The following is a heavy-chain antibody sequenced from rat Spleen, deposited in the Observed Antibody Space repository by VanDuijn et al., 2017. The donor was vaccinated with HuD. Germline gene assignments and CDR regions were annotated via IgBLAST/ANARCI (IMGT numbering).Heavy chain of an antibody. Sequence: EVQLVESGGGLVQPGRSMKLSCAASGFTFSNYDMAWVRQAPTKGLEWVASISYEGSSTYYRDSVKGRFTFSRDNAKSTLYLQMDSLRSEDTATYYCTTENYWFAYWGQGTLVTVSS. V-gene: IGHV5-20*01. D-gene: IGHD1-10*01. J-gene: IGHJ3*01. CDR1: GFTFSNYD. CDR2: ISYEGSST. CDR3: TTENYWFAY.